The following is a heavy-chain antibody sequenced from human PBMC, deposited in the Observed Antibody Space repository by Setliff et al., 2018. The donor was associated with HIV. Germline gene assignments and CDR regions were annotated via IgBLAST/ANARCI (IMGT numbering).Heavy chain of an antibody. CDR3: ARARLQGMVTAVGPRGNCLDP. CDR1: GYSFINYG. J-gene: IGHJ5*02. CDR2: ISAYNGNT. D-gene: IGHD2-21*02. V-gene: IGHV1-18*01. Sequence: GASVKVSCKASGYSFINYGISWVRQAPGQGLEWMGWISAYNGNTNYAPRLLGRVTMTTDTSTSTAYMELRSLSSDDTAVYYCARARLQGMVTAVGPRGNCLDPWGQGTRVTVSS.